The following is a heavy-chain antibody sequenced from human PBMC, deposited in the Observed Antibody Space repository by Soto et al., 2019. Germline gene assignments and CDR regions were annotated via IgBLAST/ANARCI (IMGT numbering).Heavy chain of an antibody. Sequence: QVQLRQWGAGLVKPSETLSLTCAVYGGSFNGYYWNWIRQPPGKGLECIGEINHSGSTNYNPSLKSRVSISVDTSKNQFSLRLSSATAADTAVYYCASQRPTVTTFDYWGQGTLVTVSS. J-gene: IGHJ4*02. CDR3: ASQRPTVTTFDY. D-gene: IGHD4-17*01. CDR2: INHSGST. V-gene: IGHV4-34*01. CDR1: GGSFNGYY.